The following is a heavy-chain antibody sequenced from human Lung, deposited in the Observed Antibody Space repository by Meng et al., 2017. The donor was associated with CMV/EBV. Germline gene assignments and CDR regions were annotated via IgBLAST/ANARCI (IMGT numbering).Heavy chain of an antibody. J-gene: IGHJ6*01. V-gene: IGHV4-34*01. Sequence: SXTXSLXCAVYGGSFSGYYWSWIRQPPGKGLEWIGEINHSGSTNYNPSLKSRVTISVDTSKNQFSLKLSSVTAADTAVYYCARSNIVVVVAATLGYYYYGMDVWGQGTTVTVSS. CDR3: ARSNIVVVVAATLGYYYYGMDV. D-gene: IGHD2-15*01. CDR1: GGSFSGYY. CDR2: INHSGST.